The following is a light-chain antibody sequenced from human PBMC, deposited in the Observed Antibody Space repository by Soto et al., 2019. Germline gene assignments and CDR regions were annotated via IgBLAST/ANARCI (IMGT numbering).Light chain of an antibody. Sequence: DIQMTQSPSTLSASVGDRVTITCRASQSIDTRLAWYQQRPGKAPNFLIYDASSLQSGVPSRFSGSGSGTEFSLTISSLQPDDFATYYCQQYNSYNTFGQGTKLEFK. CDR2: DAS. CDR3: QQYNSYNT. CDR1: QSIDTR. V-gene: IGKV1-5*01. J-gene: IGKJ2*01.